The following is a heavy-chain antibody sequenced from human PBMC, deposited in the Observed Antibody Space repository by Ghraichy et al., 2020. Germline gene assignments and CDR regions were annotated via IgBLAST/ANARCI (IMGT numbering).Heavy chain of an antibody. V-gene: IGHV4-34*01. Sequence: SETLSLTCAVYGGSFSGYYWSWIRQPPGKRLEWIGEINHSGSTNYNPSLKSRVTISVDTSKNQFSLKLSSVTAADTAVYYCARVGGWYGGGYYFDYWGQGTLVTVSS. D-gene: IGHD6-19*01. CDR1: GGSFSGYY. J-gene: IGHJ4*02. CDR2: INHSGST. CDR3: ARVGGWYGGGYYFDY.